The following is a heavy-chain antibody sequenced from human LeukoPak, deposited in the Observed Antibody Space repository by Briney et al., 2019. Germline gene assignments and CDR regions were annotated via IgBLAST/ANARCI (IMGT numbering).Heavy chain of an antibody. CDR3: ARQGLGEYYYVSGTSDD. V-gene: IGHV4-59*08. J-gene: IGHJ4*02. Sequence: PSETLSLTCTVSGGSISNYYWTWIRQPPGKELEWIGYIYYSGSTNYNPSLKSRVTISVDTSKNQFSLKLSSVTAADTAAYYCARQGLGEYYYVSGTSDDWGQGPLVSVSS. CDR2: IYYSGST. CDR1: GGSISNYY. D-gene: IGHD3-10*01.